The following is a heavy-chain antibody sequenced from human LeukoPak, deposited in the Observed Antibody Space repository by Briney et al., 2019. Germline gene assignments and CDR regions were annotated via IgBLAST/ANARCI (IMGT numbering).Heavy chain of an antibody. V-gene: IGHV3-23*01. Sequence: GGSPRLSCAASGFTFCSYAMSWVRQAPGKGLEWVSAISGSGGSTYYADSVQGRFTISRDNSKNTLYLQMNSLRAEDTAVYYCAKDFTVVVTAIVDYWGQGTLVTVSS. CDR1: GFTFCSYA. D-gene: IGHD2-21*02. CDR2: ISGSGGST. CDR3: AKDFTVVVTAIVDY. J-gene: IGHJ4*02.